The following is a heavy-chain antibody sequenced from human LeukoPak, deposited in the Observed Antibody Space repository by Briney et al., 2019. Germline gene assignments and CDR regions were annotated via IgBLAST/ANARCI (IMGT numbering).Heavy chain of an antibody. CDR1: GGSISSYY. CDR3: ARGGEQATLDY. CDR2: IYYSGST. D-gene: IGHD5-12*01. V-gene: IGHV4-59*01. J-gene: IGHJ4*02. Sequence: PSETLSLTCTVSGGSISSYYWSWIRQPPGKGLEWIGYIYYSGSTNYNPSLKSRVTISVDTSKNQFSLKLSSVTAADTAVYYCARGGEQATLDYWGQGTLVTVSS.